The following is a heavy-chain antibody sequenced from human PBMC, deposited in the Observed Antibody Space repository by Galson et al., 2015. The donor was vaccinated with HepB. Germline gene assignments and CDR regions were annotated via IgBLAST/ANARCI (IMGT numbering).Heavy chain of an antibody. Sequence: SVKVSCKASGCTFTSYTISWVRQAPGQGLEWMGRIIPILGIANYAQKFQGRVTITADKSTSTAYMELSSLRSEDTAVYYCVRGLLWFGELSRNYYGMDVWGQGTTVTVSS. CDR3: VRGLLWFGELSRNYYGMDV. CDR2: IIPILGIA. CDR1: GCTFTSYT. V-gene: IGHV1-69*02. D-gene: IGHD3-10*01. J-gene: IGHJ6*02.